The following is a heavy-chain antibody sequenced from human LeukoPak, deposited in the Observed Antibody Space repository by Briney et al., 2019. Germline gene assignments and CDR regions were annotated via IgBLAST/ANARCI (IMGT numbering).Heavy chain of an antibody. CDR2: IYTSGST. CDR1: GCSISSYY. V-gene: IGHV4-4*07. J-gene: IGHJ4*02. Sequence: SETLSLTCTVSGCSISSYYWSWIRQPAGKGLEWIGRIYTSGSTNYNPSLKSRVTMSVDTSKNQFSLKLSSVTAADTAVYYCARDSTGGSGSYYTYFDYWGQGTLVTVSS. CDR3: ARDSTGGSGSYYTYFDY. D-gene: IGHD3-10*01.